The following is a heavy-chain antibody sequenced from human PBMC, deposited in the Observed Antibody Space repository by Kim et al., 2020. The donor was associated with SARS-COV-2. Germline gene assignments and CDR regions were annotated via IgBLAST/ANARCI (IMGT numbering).Heavy chain of an antibody. CDR2: INAGNGNT. Sequence: ASVKVSCKASGYIFSSYGMHWVRQAPGQRPEWMGWINAGNGNTKYPQKFQGRVTITRDTSATTAYMELRNLRSEDTAVYYCAREVSFAMDVWGQGTTVTV. J-gene: IGHJ6*02. CDR1: GYIFSSYG. CDR3: AREVSFAMDV. V-gene: IGHV1-3*01. D-gene: IGHD3-10*01.